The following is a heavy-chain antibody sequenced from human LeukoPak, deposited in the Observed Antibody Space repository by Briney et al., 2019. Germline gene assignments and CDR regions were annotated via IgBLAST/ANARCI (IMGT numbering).Heavy chain of an antibody. D-gene: IGHD2-2*01. CDR3: AREIVSSNSFDN. J-gene: IGHJ4*02. CDR2: ISSAGGYI. V-gene: IGHV3-21*01. Sequence: GGSLRLSCAASGFTFSSYTLNWVRQAPGKGLEWVSSISSAGGYIYYADSVKGRFTISRDNARNSLYLQMNSLRAVDTAVYYCAREIVSSNSFDNWGQGTLVTVSS. CDR1: GFTFSSYT.